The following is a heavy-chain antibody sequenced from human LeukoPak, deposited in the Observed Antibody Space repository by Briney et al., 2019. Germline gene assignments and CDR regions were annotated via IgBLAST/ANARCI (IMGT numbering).Heavy chain of an antibody. Sequence: GASVKVSCKASGYTFTDYYLHWVRKAPGQGLEWMGWINPNSGATKYAQKFQGRVSMTRDTSINTAYMDLTNLRSDDTAIFYCARVKKLMPEFEFWGQGTLVTVSS. V-gene: IGHV1-2*02. D-gene: IGHD2-2*01. J-gene: IGHJ4*02. CDR1: GYTFTDYY. CDR3: ARVKKLMPEFEF. CDR2: INPNSGAT.